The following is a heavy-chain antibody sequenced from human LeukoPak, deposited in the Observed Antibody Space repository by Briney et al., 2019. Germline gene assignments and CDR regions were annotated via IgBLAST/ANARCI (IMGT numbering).Heavy chain of an antibody. D-gene: IGHD6-6*01. CDR1: GFTFSSYW. CDR3: AGDVRPDY. Sequence: GGSLRLSCAASGFTFSSYWMSWVRQAPGEGLEWVANIKQDGTEKYYMDSVKGRFSISRDNAKNSLYLQMNALRAEDTAVYYCAGDVRPDYSGQGTLVTVSS. J-gene: IGHJ4*02. CDR2: IKQDGTEK. V-gene: IGHV3-7*04.